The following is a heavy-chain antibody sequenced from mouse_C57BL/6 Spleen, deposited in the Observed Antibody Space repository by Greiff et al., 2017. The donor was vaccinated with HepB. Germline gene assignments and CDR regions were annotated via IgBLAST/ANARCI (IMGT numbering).Heavy chain of an antibody. CDR2: ILPGSGST. V-gene: IGHV1-9*01. D-gene: IGHD1-1*01. CDR3: APIYYYGSSYNYAMDY. J-gene: IGHJ4*01. CDR1: GYTFTGYW. Sequence: VQLQQSGAELMKPGASVKLSCKATGYTFTGYWIEWVKQRPGHGLEWIGEILPGSGSTNYNEKFKGKATFTADTSSNTAYMQLSSLTTEDSAIYYCAPIYYYGSSYNYAMDYWGQGTSVTVSS.